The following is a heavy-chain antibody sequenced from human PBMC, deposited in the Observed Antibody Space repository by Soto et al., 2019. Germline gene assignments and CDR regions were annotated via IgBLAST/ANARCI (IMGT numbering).Heavy chain of an antibody. CDR3: ARHFVAVVIKGWGY. CDR1: GGSIDRSNYY. CDR2: TYYNGNA. V-gene: IGHV4-39*01. Sequence: QLQLQESGPGLVKPSETLSLTCTVSGGSIDRSNYYWDWIRQPPGKGLEWIGTTYYNGNAYYNPSLKSRVTMSVDTPKNPFSLKLISVTAADTAVYYCARHFVAVVIKGWGYWGQGTLVTVSS. J-gene: IGHJ4*02. D-gene: IGHD3-22*01.